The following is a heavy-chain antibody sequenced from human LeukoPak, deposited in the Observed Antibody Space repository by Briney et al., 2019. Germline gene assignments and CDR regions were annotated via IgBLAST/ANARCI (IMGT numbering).Heavy chain of an antibody. CDR1: GFTVSSNY. D-gene: IGHD3-22*01. CDR3: ARDYYYDSSGYYYRHAFDI. CDR2: IYSGGST. Sequence: PGGSLRLSCAASGFTVSSNYMSWVRQAPGKGLEWVSVIYSGGSTYCADSVKGRFTISRDNSKNTLYLQMNSLRAEDTAVYYCARDYYYDSSGYYYRHAFDIWGQGTMVTVSS. V-gene: IGHV3-53*01. J-gene: IGHJ3*02.